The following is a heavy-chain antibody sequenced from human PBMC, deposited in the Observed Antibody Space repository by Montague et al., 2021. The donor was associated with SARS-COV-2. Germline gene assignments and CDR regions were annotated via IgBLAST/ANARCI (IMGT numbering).Heavy chain of an antibody. J-gene: IGHJ4*02. CDR3: ARGPTNNIGMVATRLDY. D-gene: IGHD5-12*01. V-gene: IGHV4-34*01. Sequence: SETLSLTCAVYGGSFSGYYWNWIRRPPGKGLEWIGELNHSGSTNYNPSLKSRVTISVDTSNNQFSLKLTSVTAADTAVYYCARGPTNNIGMVATRLDYWGQGTLVTVSS. CDR2: LNHSGST. CDR1: GGSFSGYY.